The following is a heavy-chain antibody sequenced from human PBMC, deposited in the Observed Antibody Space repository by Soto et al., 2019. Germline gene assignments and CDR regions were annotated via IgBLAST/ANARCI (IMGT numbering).Heavy chain of an antibody. CDR1: GFTFNDYA. Sequence: QVQLVESGGGVVRPGRPLRLSCAASGFTFNDYAMHWVRQAPGKGMEWVAVISPDGSTEGYADYVKGSFTISRDNSKDTVFLQMNSLRVEDTAVYYCARRFLEWFKKGLDVWGQGTTVSVSS. V-gene: IGHV3-30-3*01. CDR2: ISPDGSTE. D-gene: IGHD3-3*01. J-gene: IGHJ6*02. CDR3: ARRFLEWFKKGLDV.